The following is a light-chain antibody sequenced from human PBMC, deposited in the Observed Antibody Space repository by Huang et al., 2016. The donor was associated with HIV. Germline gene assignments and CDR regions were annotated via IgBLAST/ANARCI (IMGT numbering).Light chain of an antibody. CDR2: VSS. CDR3: QQYGGSPYT. J-gene: IGKJ2*01. CDR1: QCISSRY. Sequence: EIGLTQSPGTLSLSPGERATLSCRESQCISSRYLAWHPQKPGPSPRLLIYVSSSRAPGIPDRFSGSGSGTDFTLTISRLEPEDFALYSCQQYGGSPYTFGQGTKLEIK. V-gene: IGKV3-20*01.